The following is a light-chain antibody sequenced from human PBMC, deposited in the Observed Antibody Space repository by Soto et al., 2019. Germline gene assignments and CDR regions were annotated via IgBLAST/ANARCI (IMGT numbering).Light chain of an antibody. CDR3: SSYTSSSTPWV. Sequence: QSALAQPASVSGSPGQSITISCTGTSSDVGGYNYVSWYQQHPGKAPKLMIYEVSNRPSGVSNRSSGSKSGNTASLTISGLQAEDEADYYCSSYTSSSTPWVFGGGTQLTVL. V-gene: IGLV2-14*01. J-gene: IGLJ3*02. CDR2: EVS. CDR1: SSDVGGYNY.